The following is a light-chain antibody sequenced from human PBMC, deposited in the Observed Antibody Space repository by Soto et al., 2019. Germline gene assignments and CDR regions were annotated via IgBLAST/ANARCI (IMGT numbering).Light chain of an antibody. J-gene: IGKJ1*01. CDR1: QSISNW. CDR3: QQYHSYWT. CDR2: DAS. Sequence: DIQMTQSPSTLSASVGDRVTITCRASQSISNWLAWYQQNPGKAPKLLIYDASSLERGVPSRFSGSGSGTEFTLTISSLQPDDFATYYCQQYHSYWTFDQGNKVAIK. V-gene: IGKV1-5*01.